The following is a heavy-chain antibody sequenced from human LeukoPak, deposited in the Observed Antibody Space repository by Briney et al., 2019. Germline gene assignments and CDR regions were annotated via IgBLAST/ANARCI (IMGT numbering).Heavy chain of an antibody. J-gene: IGHJ4*02. Sequence: PGRSLRPSCVASGFTFDDYAMHWVRQAPGKGLEWVSGISWNSGSIGYADSVKGRFTISRDNAKNSLYLQMNSLRAEDTALYYCAKDLGRSYYDSSLDYWGQGTLVTVSS. CDR1: GFTFDDYA. D-gene: IGHD3-22*01. V-gene: IGHV3-9*01. CDR2: ISWNSGSI. CDR3: AKDLGRSYYDSSLDY.